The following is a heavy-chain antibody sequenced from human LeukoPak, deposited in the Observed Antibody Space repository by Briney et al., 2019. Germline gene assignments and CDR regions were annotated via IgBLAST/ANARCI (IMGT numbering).Heavy chain of an antibody. CDR2: IYSGGST. V-gene: IGHV3-66*01. CDR3: ARDLYYYDSSGYRNWYFDL. D-gene: IGHD3-22*01. Sequence: GGSLGLSCAASRFTVSSNYMSWVRQAPGKGLEWVSVIYSGGSTYYADSVKGRFTISRDNSKNTLYLQMNILRAEDTAVYYCARDLYYYDSSGYRNWYFDLWGRGTLSPSPQ. CDR1: RFTVSSNY. J-gene: IGHJ2*01.